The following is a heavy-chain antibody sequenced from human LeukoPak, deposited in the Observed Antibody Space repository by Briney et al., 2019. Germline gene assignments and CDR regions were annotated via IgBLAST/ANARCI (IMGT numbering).Heavy chain of an antibody. D-gene: IGHD6-19*01. CDR3: ARHPTIAVAGGYFDY. CDR2: IYYSGST. V-gene: IGHV4-59*08. J-gene: IGHJ4*02. Sequence: SETLSLTCAVSGGSISSYYWSWIRQPPGKGLEWVGYIYYSGSTNYNPSLKSRVTISVDTSKNQFSLKLSSVTAADTAVYYCARHPTIAVAGGYFDYWGQGTLVTVSS. CDR1: GGSISSYY.